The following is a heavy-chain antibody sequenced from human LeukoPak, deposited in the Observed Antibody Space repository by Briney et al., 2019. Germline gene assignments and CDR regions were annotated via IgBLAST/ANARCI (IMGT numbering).Heavy chain of an antibody. Sequence: SETLSLTCTVSGGSISSYYWSWIRQPPGKGLEWIGYIYYSGSTYYNPSLKSRVTISVDRSKNEFSLKLSSVTAADTAVYYCARVSFAQYHSLIGLDYWGQGTLVTVSS. CDR2: IYYSGST. D-gene: IGHD2-2*01. V-gene: IGHV4-59*12. J-gene: IGHJ4*02. CDR3: ARVSFAQYHSLIGLDY. CDR1: GGSISSYY.